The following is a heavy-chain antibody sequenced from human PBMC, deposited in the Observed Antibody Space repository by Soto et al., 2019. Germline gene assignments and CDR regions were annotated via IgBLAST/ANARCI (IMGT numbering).Heavy chain of an antibody. CDR2: INHSGST. CDR1: GGSFSGYY. J-gene: IGHJ5*02. CDR3: ARAGVRGYSSSWYRSNWFDP. D-gene: IGHD6-13*01. V-gene: IGHV4-34*01. Sequence: SETLSLTXAVYGGSFSGYYWSWIRQPPGKGLEWIGEINHSGSTNYNPSLKSRVTISVDTSKNQFSLKLSSVTAADTAVYYCARAGVRGYSSSWYRSNWFDPWGQGTLVTVSS.